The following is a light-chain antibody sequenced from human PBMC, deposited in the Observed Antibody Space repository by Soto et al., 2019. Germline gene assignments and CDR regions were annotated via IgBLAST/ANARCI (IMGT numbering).Light chain of an antibody. CDR1: SSDVGGYNY. Sequence: QSALTQPRSVSGSPGQSVTISCTGTSSDVGGYNYVSWYQQHPGKAPKVIIYDVTKRLSGVPDRFSASKSANTASLTISGLQAEDEADYYCCSHAGSDTDVFGTGTKLTVL. CDR3: CSHAGSDTDV. CDR2: DVT. J-gene: IGLJ1*01. V-gene: IGLV2-11*01.